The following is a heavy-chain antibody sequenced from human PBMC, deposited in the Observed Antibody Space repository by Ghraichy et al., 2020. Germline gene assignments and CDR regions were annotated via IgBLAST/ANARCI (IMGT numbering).Heavy chain of an antibody. CDR3: ERVKSWGWFDY. CDR2: IKEDGSGK. J-gene: IGHJ4*02. Sequence: GGSLRLSCAASGFTFSSFGMSWVRQAPGKGLEWVANIKEDGSGKYYVDSVKGRFTISRDSARNSLYLQMNSLRAEDTAVYYCERVKSWGWFDYWGQGTLLPFSS. D-gene: IGHD3-16*01. V-gene: IGHV3-7*03. CDR1: GFTFSSFG.